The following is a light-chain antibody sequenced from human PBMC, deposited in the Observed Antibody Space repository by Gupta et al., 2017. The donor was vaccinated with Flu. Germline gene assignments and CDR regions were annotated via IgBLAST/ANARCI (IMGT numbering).Light chain of an antibody. V-gene: IGLV1-47*01. CDR3: AACDDSLSGPV. Sequence: QSVLTQPPSPSGTPGQRVTISCSGSSTNVASNYVYWYQQLPGTAPKLLIYRNNQRPSGVPDRFSGSKSGTSASLAISGLRSEDEADYYCAACDDSLSGPVFGVGTKLTVL. CDR2: RNN. J-gene: IGLJ3*02. CDR1: STNVASNY.